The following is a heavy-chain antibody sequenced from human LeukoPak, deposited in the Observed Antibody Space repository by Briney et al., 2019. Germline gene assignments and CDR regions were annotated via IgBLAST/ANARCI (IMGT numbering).Heavy chain of an antibody. CDR1: GGSISSGGYY. V-gene: IGHV4-30-2*01. J-gene: IGHJ4*02. CDR3: ARGLVYYYGSGSPYFDY. CDR2: IYHSGST. Sequence: PSETLSLTCTVSGGSISSGGYYWSWIRQPPGKGLEWIGYIYHSGSTNYNPSLKSRVTISVDTSKNQFSLKLSSVTAADTAVYYCARGLVYYYGSGSPYFDYWGQGTLVTVSS. D-gene: IGHD3-10*01.